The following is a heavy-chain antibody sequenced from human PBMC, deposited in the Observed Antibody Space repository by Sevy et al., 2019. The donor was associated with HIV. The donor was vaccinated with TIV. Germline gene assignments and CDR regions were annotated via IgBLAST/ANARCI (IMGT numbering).Heavy chain of an antibody. CDR1: GGSISSYY. D-gene: IGHD1-1*01. CDR3: ARTLSPTGTGEENWFDP. CDR2: IYYSGST. Sequence: SETLSLTCTVSGGSISSYYWSWIRQPPGKGLEWIGYIYYSGSTNYNPSLKSRVTISVDTSKNQFSLKLSSVTAADTAVYYCARTLSPTGTGEENWFDPWGQGTLVIVSS. J-gene: IGHJ5*02. V-gene: IGHV4-59*01.